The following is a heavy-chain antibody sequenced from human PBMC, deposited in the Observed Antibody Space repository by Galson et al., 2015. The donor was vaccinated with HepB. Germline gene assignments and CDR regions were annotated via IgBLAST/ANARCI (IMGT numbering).Heavy chain of an antibody. CDR1: GFTFGDYA. CDR3: TRVTGGSEAVAGTRALNFDY. CDR2: IRSKAYGGTT. J-gene: IGHJ4*02. D-gene: IGHD6-19*01. V-gene: IGHV3-49*04. Sequence: LRLSCAASGFTFGDYAMSWVRQAPGKGLEWVGFIRSKAYGGTTEYAASVKGRFTISRDDSKSIAYLQMNSLKTEDTAVYYCTRVTGGSEAVAGTRALNFDYWGQGTLVTVSS.